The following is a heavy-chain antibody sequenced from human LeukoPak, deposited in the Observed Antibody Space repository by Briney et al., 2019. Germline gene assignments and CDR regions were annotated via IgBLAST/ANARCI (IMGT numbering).Heavy chain of an antibody. CDR1: GGTFSSYA. J-gene: IGHJ3*02. Sequence: SVKVSCKASGGTFSSYAISWVRQAPGQGLEWMGGIIPIFGTANYAQKFQGRVTITADESTSTAYMELSSLRSEDTAVYYCAVPGYSRGWYDTADDAFDIWGKGTMVTVSS. V-gene: IGHV1-69*13. D-gene: IGHD6-19*01. CDR3: AVPGYSRGWYDTADDAFDI. CDR2: IIPIFGTA.